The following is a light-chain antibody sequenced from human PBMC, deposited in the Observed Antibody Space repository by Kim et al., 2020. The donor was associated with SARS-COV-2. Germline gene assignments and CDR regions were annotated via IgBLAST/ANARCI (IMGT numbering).Light chain of an antibody. J-gene: IGKJ3*01. Sequence: PGEGVTLSCRASQSLSRHLAWYQQKPGQAPRLLIYDTSDRATGIPSRFSGGGSGTEFTLTISSLEPEDFAVYYCQHRGNWPPKFTFGPGTKVDIK. CDR1: QSLSRH. CDR2: DTS. CDR3: QHRGNWPPKFT. V-gene: IGKV3-11*01.